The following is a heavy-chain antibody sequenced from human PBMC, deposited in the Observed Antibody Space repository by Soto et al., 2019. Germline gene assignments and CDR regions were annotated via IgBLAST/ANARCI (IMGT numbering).Heavy chain of an antibody. CDR3: ARHGAYSASVYYYYGMDV. Sequence: SETLSLTGTVSGGAINSTVYYWDWIRQPPGKGLEWIGRSNYGGPTYYSPSLQRRVTISLETAKNHFSLILRSVSAADAAVYYCARHGAYSASVYYYYGMDVWGQGTTVTVSS. V-gene: IGHV4-39*01. CDR2: SNYGGPT. D-gene: IGHD3-16*01. CDR1: GGAINSTVYY. J-gene: IGHJ6*02.